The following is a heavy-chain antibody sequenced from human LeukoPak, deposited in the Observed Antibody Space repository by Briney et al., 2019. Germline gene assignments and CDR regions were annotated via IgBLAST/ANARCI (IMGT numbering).Heavy chain of an antibody. CDR3: ARGGYCSTTICYAMNAFDI. V-gene: IGHV3-74*01. CDR2: INSDGSST. J-gene: IGHJ3*02. Sequence: GGSLRLSCAASGFTFSSYWMHWVRQAPGKGLVWVSRINSDGSSTSYADSVKGRFTISRDNAKNTLYLQMNSLRAEDTAVYYCARGGYCSTTICYAMNAFDIWGQGTMVTVSS. CDR1: GFTFSSYW. D-gene: IGHD2-2*03.